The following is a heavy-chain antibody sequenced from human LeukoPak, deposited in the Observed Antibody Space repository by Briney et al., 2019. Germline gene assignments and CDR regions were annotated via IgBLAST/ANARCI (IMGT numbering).Heavy chain of an antibody. D-gene: IGHD1-1*01. J-gene: IGHJ3*02. Sequence: GSLRLSCAASGFTVSSNYMSWVRQAPGKGLEWIGYIHYSGVTSYNPSLQSRITLSVDTSKNQLSLILNSVTAADTAVYYCAREYSAFEIWGQGTMVTVSS. V-gene: IGHV4-59*02. CDR3: AREYSAFEI. CDR1: GFTVSSNY. CDR2: IHYSGVT.